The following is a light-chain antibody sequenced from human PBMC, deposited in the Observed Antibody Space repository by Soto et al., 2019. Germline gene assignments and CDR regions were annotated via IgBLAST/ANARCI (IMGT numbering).Light chain of an antibody. CDR2: GAS. V-gene: IGKV3-15*01. CDR1: QSVSSN. CDR3: QQGYSTPWT. Sequence: EIVLTQSPATLSVSPGERATLSCRASQSVSSNLAWFQQKPGQAPRLLIYGASTRDTGIPARFSASGSGTDFTLTLNSLQPEDFATYYCQQGYSTPWTFGQGTKVDI. J-gene: IGKJ1*01.